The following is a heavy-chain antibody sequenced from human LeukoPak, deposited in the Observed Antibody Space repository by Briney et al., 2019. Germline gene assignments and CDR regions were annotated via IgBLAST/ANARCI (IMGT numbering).Heavy chain of an antibody. CDR1: GYSITSDYY. CDR3: ARERAGAVDY. J-gene: IGHJ4*02. D-gene: IGHD1-26*01. CDR2: IYHSGST. Sequence: SETLSLTCAVSGYSITSDYYWGWIRQPPGEGLEWIGTIYHSGSTFYSPSLKSRLTISVDTAKNQFCLNLISVTAADTAVYYCARERAGAVDYWGQGTLVTVCS. V-gene: IGHV4-38-2*02.